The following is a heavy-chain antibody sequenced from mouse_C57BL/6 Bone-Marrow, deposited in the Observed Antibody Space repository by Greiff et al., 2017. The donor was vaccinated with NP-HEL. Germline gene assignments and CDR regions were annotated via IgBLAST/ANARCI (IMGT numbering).Heavy chain of an antibody. Sequence: VQLQQPGAEPVMPGASVKLSCKASGYTFTSYWMHWVKQRPGPGLEWIGEIYPSDSYTNYNQKFKGKSTLTVDKASSTAYMQLSRLTSEDSAVYYCARWERNYAMDYWGQGTSVTVSS. CDR2: IYPSDSYT. D-gene: IGHD4-1*01. J-gene: IGHJ4*01. CDR3: ARWERNYAMDY. V-gene: IGHV1-69*01. CDR1: GYTFTSYW.